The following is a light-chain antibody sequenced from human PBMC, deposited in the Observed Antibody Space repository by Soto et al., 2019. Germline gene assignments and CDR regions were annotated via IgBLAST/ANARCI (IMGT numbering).Light chain of an antibody. Sequence: QSALTQPPSASGTPGQRVTISCSGSSSNIGSNTVNWYQQLPGTAPKLLIYSNNQRPSGVPDRFSGSKSGTSASLAISGLQSEDEGDYYCAAWDDSLNVVVFGGGTKLTVL. CDR1: SSNIGSNT. J-gene: IGLJ2*01. CDR3: AAWDDSLNVVV. V-gene: IGLV1-44*01. CDR2: SNN.